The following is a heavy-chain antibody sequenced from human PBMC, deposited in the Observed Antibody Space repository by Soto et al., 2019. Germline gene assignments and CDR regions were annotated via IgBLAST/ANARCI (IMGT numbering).Heavy chain of an antibody. CDR2: INHSGST. CDR1: GGSFSGYY. V-gene: IGHV4-34*01. CDR3: ALCSDYYYYGMDV. D-gene: IGHD3-16*01. Sequence: TSETLSLTCAVYGGSFSGYYWSWIRQPPGKGLEWIGEINHSGSTNYNPSLKSRVTISVDTSKNQFSLKLSSVTAADTAVYYCALCSDYYYYGMDVWGQGTTVTVSS. J-gene: IGHJ6*02.